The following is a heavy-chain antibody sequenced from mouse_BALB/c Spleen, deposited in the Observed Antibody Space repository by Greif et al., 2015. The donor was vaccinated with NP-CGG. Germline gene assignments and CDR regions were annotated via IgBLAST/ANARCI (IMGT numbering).Heavy chain of an antibody. V-gene: IGHV14-3*02. CDR2: IDPANGNT. D-gene: IGHD1-1*01. J-gene: IGHJ4*01. CDR3: ASHLTTVVAYYYAMDY. Sequence: VQLQQPGAELVKPGASVKLSCTASGFNIKDTYMHWVKQRPEQGLEWIGRIDPANGNTKYDPKFQGKATITADTSSNTACLQLSSLTAEDSAVYYCASHLTTVVAYYYAMDYWGQGTSVTVSS. CDR1: GFNIKDTY.